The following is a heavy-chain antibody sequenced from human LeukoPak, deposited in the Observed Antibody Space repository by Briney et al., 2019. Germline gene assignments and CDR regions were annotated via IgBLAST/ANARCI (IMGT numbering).Heavy chain of an antibody. D-gene: IGHD4-11*01. CDR1: GFTFSSYA. CDR3: AKGHGDYTPIYFDY. Sequence: GGSLRLSCAASGFTFSSYAMSWVRQAPGKGLEWVSAISGSGGSTYYADSVNGRFTISRDNSKNTLYLQMNSLRAEDTAVYYWAKGHGDYTPIYFDYWGQGTLVTVSS. CDR2: ISGSGGST. J-gene: IGHJ4*02. V-gene: IGHV3-23*01.